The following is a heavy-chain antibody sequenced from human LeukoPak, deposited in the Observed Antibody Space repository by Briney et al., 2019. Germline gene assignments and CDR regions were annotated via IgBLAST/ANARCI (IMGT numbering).Heavy chain of an antibody. CDR1: GFTFNSYW. J-gene: IGHJ3*02. CDR3: ARDLSPRAAADASDI. CDR2: IKQDGSEK. D-gene: IGHD6-13*01. V-gene: IGHV3-7*01. Sequence: GGSLRLSCVASGFTFNSYWMSWVRQAPGKGLEWVANIKQDGSEKYYVDSVKGRFTISRDNAKNSLYLQMDSLRAEDTAVYYCARDLSPRAAADASDIWGQGTMVTVS.